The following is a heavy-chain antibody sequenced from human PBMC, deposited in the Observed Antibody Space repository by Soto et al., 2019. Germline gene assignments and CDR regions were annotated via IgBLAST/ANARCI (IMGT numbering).Heavy chain of an antibody. CDR3: ARGYNYYYYYGMDV. Sequence: PSETLSLTCTVSGGSISSYYWSWIRQAPGKGLEWIGYIYYSGSTNYNPSLKSRVTISVDTSKNQFSPKLSSVTAADTAVYYCARGYNYYYYYGMDVWGQGTTVTVSS. CDR1: GGSISSYY. J-gene: IGHJ6*02. D-gene: IGHD1-1*01. V-gene: IGHV4-59*01. CDR2: IYYSGST.